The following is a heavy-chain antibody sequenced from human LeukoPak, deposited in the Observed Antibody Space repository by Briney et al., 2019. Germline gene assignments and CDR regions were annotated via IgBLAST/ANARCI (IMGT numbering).Heavy chain of an antibody. CDR2: MNPNSGNT. CDR1: GNTFTSYD. D-gene: IGHD1-1*01. J-gene: IGHJ3*02. CDR3: TRDRAFRYDPFDI. V-gene: IGHV1-8*01. Sequence: ASVKVSCKASGNTFTSYDINWVRQAAGQGLEWMGWMNPNSGNTGFAQKFQGRVTTTRNTSISTAYMELSSLRSEDTAVYYCTRDRAFRYDPFDIWGRGTMVTVSS.